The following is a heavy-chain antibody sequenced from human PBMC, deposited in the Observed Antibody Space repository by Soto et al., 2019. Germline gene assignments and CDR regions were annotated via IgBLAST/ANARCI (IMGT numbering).Heavy chain of an antibody. CDR2: ISSSGSTI. J-gene: IGHJ6*02. Sequence: RLSCAASGFTFSSYEMNWVRQAPGKGLEWVSYISSSGSTIYYADSVKGRFTISRDNAKNSLYLQMNSLRAEDTAVYYCARVWGSSSRVYYYYGMDVWGQGTTVTVSS. D-gene: IGHD6-6*01. V-gene: IGHV3-48*03. CDR1: GFTFSSYE. CDR3: ARVWGSSSRVYYYYGMDV.